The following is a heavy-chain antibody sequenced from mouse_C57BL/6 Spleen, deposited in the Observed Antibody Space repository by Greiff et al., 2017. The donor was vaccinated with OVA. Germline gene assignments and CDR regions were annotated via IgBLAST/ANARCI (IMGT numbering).Heavy chain of an antibody. CDR3: ARQSDGYYPY. CDR1: GYTFTGYW. D-gene: IGHD2-3*01. Sequence: VQLQQSGAELMKPGASVKLSCKATGYTFTGYWIEWVKQRPGHGLEWIGEILPGSGSTNYTEKFKGKATFTADTSSNTAYMQLSSLANEDTAIYYSARQSDGYYPYWGQGTTLTVSS. CDR2: ILPGSGST. J-gene: IGHJ2*01. V-gene: IGHV1-9*01.